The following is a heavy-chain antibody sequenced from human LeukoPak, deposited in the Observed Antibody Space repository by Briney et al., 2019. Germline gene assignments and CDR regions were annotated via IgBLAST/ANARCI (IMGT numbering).Heavy chain of an antibody. Sequence: GGSLRLSCAASGFTFTSYTMNWVRQAPGKGLEWVAVISYDGSNKYYADSVKGRFTISRDNSKNTLYLQMNSLRAEDTAVYYCANSHMFDYWGQGTLVTVSS. V-gene: IGHV3-30*18. CDR3: ANSHMFDY. CDR1: GFTFTSYT. J-gene: IGHJ4*02. D-gene: IGHD2-21*01. CDR2: ISYDGSNK.